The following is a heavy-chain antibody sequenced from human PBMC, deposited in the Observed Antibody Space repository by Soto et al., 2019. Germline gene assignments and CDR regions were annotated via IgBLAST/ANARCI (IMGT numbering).Heavy chain of an antibody. Sequence: ASLKVSCKASGYTFTSYAMHWVHQAPGQRLEWMGWINAGNGNTKYSQKFQGRVTITRDTSASTAYMELSSLRSEDTAVYYCARDNRMVRGPYYYYGMDVWGQGXTVTVYS. CDR3: ARDNRMVRGPYYYYGMDV. CDR2: INAGNGNT. V-gene: IGHV1-3*01. J-gene: IGHJ6*02. D-gene: IGHD3-10*01. CDR1: GYTFTSYA.